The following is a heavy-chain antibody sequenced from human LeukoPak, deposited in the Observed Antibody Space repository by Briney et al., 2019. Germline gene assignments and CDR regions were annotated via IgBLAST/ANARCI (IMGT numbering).Heavy chain of an antibody. D-gene: IGHD3-16*02. CDR2: INHSGST. J-gene: IGHJ6*02. Sequence: SETLSLTCAVYGGSFSGYYWSWIRQPPGKGLEWTGEINHSGSTNYNPSLKSRVTISVDTSKNQFSLKLSSVTAADTAVYYCARSDMITFGGVIAYYGMDVWGQGTTVTVSS. V-gene: IGHV4-34*01. CDR3: ARSDMITFGGVIAYYGMDV. CDR1: GGSFSGYY.